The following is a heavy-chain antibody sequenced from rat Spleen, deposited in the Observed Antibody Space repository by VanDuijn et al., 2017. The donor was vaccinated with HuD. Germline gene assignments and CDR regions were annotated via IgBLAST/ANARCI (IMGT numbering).Heavy chain of an antibody. Sequence: EVHLVESGGGLVQPGRSMKLSCAASGFTFSDFYMAWVRQAPKKGLEWVASIKFEDFTPYYGDSVMGRFTISRDNAKNTLYLQMDSLRSEDTATYYCTRRGHTMGLTSRYFDYWGQGVMVTVSS. CDR3: TRRGHTMGLTSRYFDY. V-gene: IGHV5-22*01. D-gene: IGHD1-9*01. CDR2: IKFEDFTP. J-gene: IGHJ2*01. CDR1: GFTFSDFY.